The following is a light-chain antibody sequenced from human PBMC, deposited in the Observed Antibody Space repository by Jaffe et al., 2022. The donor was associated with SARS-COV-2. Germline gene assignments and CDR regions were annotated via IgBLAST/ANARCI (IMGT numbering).Light chain of an antibody. V-gene: IGKV1-9*01. CDR2: GAS. CDR3: QQLNTYPLT. J-gene: IGKJ4*01. Sequence: DIQLTQSPSFLSASVGDRVTITCRASQVISKYVAWYQQKPGKAPNLLIYGASTLYSGAPSRFSGGGFGTEFTLTISSLQPEDFAIYYCQQLNTYPLTFGGGTKVEIK. CDR1: QVISKY.